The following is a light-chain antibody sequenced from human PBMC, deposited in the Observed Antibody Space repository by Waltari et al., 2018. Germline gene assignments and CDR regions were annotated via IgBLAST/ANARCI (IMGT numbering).Light chain of an antibody. CDR3: QQYQSYSPLT. J-gene: IGKJ1*01. CDR2: KSS. V-gene: IGKV1-5*03. Sequence: DIQMTQSPSTLSASVGDRVTIPCRASQSVSIWLAWYQQKPGKAPKLLIYKSSSLESGVPLRFSGSGSGTEFTLTISGLQPDDFGTYYCQQYQSYSPLTFGQGTKVE. CDR1: QSVSIW.